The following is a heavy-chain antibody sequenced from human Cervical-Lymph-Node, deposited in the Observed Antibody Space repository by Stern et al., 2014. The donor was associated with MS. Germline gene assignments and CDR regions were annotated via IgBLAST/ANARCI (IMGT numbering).Heavy chain of an antibody. CDR2: IYYSGST. D-gene: IGHD2-2*01. J-gene: IGHJ4*02. CDR3: AREPTYCSSTSCPIDY. CDR1: GGSISSGGYY. Sequence: QLQLQESGPGLVKPSQTLSLTCTVSGGSISSGGYYWSWIRQHPGQGLEGIGYIYYSGSTYYNPSLKSRVTISVDTSKNQFSLKLSSVTAADTAVYYCAREPTYCSSTSCPIDYWGQGTLVTVSS. V-gene: IGHV4-31*03.